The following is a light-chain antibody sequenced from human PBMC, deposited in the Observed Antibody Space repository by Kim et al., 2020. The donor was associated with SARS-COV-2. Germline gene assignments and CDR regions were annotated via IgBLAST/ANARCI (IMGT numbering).Light chain of an antibody. CDR2: GDN. V-gene: IGLV1-44*01. CDR3: AAWDDSLNGVV. CDR1: GSDIGRNT. Sequence: QSVLTQPPSASGTPGQRVTISCSGGGSDIGRNTVNLYQHLPGTALKLLMYGDNQRPSGVPDRFSGSKSGTSASLAISGLQSEDEAHYYCAAWDDSLNGVVFGGGTQLTVL. J-gene: IGLJ2*01.